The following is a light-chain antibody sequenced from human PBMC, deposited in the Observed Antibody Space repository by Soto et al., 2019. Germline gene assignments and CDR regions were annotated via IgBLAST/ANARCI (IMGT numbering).Light chain of an antibody. J-gene: IGKJ4*01. V-gene: IGKV1-5*01. CDR3: QQYNSYPLT. CDR1: RSISSW. Sequence: GDRVNITCRASRSISSWLAWYQKKPGKAPKFLIYDASSLESGVPSRFSGSGSGTEFTLTISSLQPDDFATYYCQQYNSYPLTFGGGTKVDIK. CDR2: DAS.